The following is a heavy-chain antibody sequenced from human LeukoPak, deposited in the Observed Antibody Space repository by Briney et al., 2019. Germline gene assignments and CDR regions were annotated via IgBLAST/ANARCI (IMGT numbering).Heavy chain of an antibody. CDR2: INSDGSST. Sequence: GGSLRLSCAASGFTFSSYWMHWVRQAPGKGLVWVSRINSDGSSTSYADSVKGRFTISRDNAKNTLYLQMNSLRAEDTAVYYCAREAEYSGYDYDFDYWGQGTLVTVSS. V-gene: IGHV3-74*01. CDR1: GFTFSSYW. D-gene: IGHD5-12*01. CDR3: AREAEYSGYDYDFDY. J-gene: IGHJ4*02.